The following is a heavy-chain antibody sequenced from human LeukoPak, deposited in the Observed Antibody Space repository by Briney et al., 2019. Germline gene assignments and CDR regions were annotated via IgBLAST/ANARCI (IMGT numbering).Heavy chain of an antibody. D-gene: IGHD6-6*01. J-gene: IGHJ6*03. Sequence: GASVKVSCKAFGYTFTGYWMHWVRQAPGQGPEWMGVISPSGGSTIYAQKFKGRVTLTRDMSTSTVCMELSSLRSEDTAVYYCARDGLAARPRTLYYYYYYMDVWGKGTTVTVSS. CDR1: GYTFTGYW. CDR3: ARDGLAARPRTLYYYYYYMDV. V-gene: IGHV1-46*01. CDR2: ISPSGGST.